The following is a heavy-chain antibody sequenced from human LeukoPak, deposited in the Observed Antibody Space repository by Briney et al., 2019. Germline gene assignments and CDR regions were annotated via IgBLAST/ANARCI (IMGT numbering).Heavy chain of an antibody. CDR3: ARWTQLWSNFDY. D-gene: IGHD5-18*01. CDR1: GGSISSSSYY. CDR2: IYYSGST. Sequence: PSETLSLTCTVSGGSISSSSYYWGWIRQPPGKGLEWIGSIYYSGSTNYNPSLKSRVTISVDTSKNQFSLKLSSVTAADTAVYYCARWTQLWSNFDYWGQGTLVTVSS. V-gene: IGHV4-39*07. J-gene: IGHJ4*02.